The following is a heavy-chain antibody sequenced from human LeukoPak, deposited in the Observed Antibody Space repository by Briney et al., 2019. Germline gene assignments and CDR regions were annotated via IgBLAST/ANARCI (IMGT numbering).Heavy chain of an antibody. V-gene: IGHV3-20*04. J-gene: IGHJ4*02. CDR2: IIWSGGST. D-gene: IGHD3-10*01. CDR1: GFTFSSYS. Sequence: PGGSLRLSCAASGFTFSSYSMNWVRQAPGKGLEWVSGIIWSGGSTGYADSVEGRFTISRDNAKNSLYLQMNSLRAEDTALYYCAREDYGSGSWNDYWGQGTLVTVSS. CDR3: AREDYGSGSWNDY.